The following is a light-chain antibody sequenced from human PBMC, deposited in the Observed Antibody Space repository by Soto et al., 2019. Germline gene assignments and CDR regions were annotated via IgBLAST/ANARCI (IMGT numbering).Light chain of an antibody. CDR2: EVI. J-gene: IGLJ3*02. CDR1: SSDVGDYNY. Sequence: QSALTQPPSASGSPGQSVTISCTGTSSDVGDYNYVSWYQQLPGKAPKLMIYEVIKRPSGVPDRFSGSKSGNTASLTVSGLQAEDEADYYCSSYAGSNNWVFGGGTKVTVL. CDR3: SSYAGSNNWV. V-gene: IGLV2-8*01.